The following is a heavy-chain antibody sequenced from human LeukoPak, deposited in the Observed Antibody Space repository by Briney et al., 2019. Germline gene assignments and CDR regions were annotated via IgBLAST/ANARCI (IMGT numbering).Heavy chain of an antibody. J-gene: IGHJ5*02. V-gene: IGHV3-23*01. Sequence: GGSLRLSCAASGFTFSSYSMNWVRQAPGKGLEWVSAISGSGGSTYYADSVKGRFTISRDNSKNTLYLQMNSLRAEDTAVYYCAKGGLDNWFDPWGQGTLVTVSS. CDR2: ISGSGGST. D-gene: IGHD3/OR15-3a*01. CDR3: AKGGLDNWFDP. CDR1: GFTFSSYS.